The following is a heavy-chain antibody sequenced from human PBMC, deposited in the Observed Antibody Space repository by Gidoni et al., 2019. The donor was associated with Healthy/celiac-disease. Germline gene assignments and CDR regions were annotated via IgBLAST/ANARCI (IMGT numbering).Heavy chain of an antibody. V-gene: IGHV2-26*01. D-gene: IGHD3-22*01. J-gene: IGHJ6*02. Sequence: QVTLKESGPVLVKPTETLTLTCTVSGFLLSNARMGVSWIRPSPGKALEWLAHIFSNDEKSYSTSLKSRLTISKDTSKSQVVLTMTNMDPVDTATYYCARRYYYDSSGYYYYGMDVWGQGTTVTVSS. CDR2: IFSNDEK. CDR3: ARRYYYDSSGYYYYGMDV. CDR1: GFLLSNARMG.